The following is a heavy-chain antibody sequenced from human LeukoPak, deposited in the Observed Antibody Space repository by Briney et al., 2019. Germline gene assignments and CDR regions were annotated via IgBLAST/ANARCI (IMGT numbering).Heavy chain of an antibody. CDR3: ARAEDIVVVPAAAFDI. Sequence: SETLSLTCTVSGYSTSSGYYWGWIRQPPGKGLEWIGSVYHSGSTYYNPSLKSRVTISVDTSKNQFSLKLSSVTAADTAVYYCARAEDIVVVPAAAFDIWGQGTMVTVSS. CDR2: VYHSGST. D-gene: IGHD2-2*01. CDR1: GYSTSSGYY. J-gene: IGHJ3*02. V-gene: IGHV4-38-2*02.